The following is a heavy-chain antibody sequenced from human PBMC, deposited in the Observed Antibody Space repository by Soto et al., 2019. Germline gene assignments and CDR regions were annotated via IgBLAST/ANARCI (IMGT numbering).Heavy chain of an antibody. V-gene: IGHV3-30-3*01. CDR3: STPLDDSSGYYGVHFDY. D-gene: IGHD3-22*01. CDR2: ISYDGSNK. Sequence: QVQLVESGGGVVQPGRSLRLSCAASGFTFSSYAMHWVRQAPGKGLEWVAVISYDGSNKYYADSVKGRFTISRDNSKNTLYLQMNSLRPEDTDVYYCSTPLDDSSGYYGVHFDYWGQETLVTVSS. CDR1: GFTFSSYA. J-gene: IGHJ4*02.